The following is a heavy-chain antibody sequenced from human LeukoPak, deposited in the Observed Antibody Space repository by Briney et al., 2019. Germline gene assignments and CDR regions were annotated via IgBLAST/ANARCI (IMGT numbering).Heavy chain of an antibody. V-gene: IGHV3-23*01. J-gene: IGHJ6*03. Sequence: PGGSLRLSCAASGFTFSSYAMSWVRQAPGKGLEWVSAISGSGGSTYYADSVKGRFTISRDNSKNTLYLQMNSLRAEDTAVYYCAKDRGLSSRDYTIFGDMDVWGKGTTVTVSS. CDR1: GFTFSSYA. D-gene: IGHD3-3*01. CDR2: ISGSGGST. CDR3: AKDRGLSSRDYTIFGDMDV.